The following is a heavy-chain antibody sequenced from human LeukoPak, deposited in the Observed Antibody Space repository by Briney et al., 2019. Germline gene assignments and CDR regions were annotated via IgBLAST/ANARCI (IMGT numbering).Heavy chain of an antibody. D-gene: IGHD3-10*01. Sequence: SETLSLTCAVSGYSISSGYYWGWIRQPPGKGLEWIGSIYHSGSTYYNPSLKSRVTISVDTSKNQFSLKLSSVTAADTAVYYCARDPSGGPANYYHMDVWGKGTTVTVSS. J-gene: IGHJ6*03. CDR2: IYHSGST. CDR3: ARDPSGGPANYYHMDV. V-gene: IGHV4-38-2*02. CDR1: GYSISSGYY.